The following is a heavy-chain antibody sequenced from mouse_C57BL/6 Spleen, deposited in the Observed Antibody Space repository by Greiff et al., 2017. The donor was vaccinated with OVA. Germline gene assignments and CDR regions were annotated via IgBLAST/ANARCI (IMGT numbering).Heavy chain of an antibody. V-gene: IGHV5-15*01. D-gene: IGHD2-5*01. CDR3: ARQNYSNDWYFDV. Sequence: EVKLVESGGGLVQPGGSLKLSCAASGFTFSDYGMAWVRQAPRKGPEWVAFISNLAYSIYYADTVTGRFTISRENAKNTLYLEMSSLRSEDTAMYYCARQNYSNDWYFDVWGTGTTVTVSS. J-gene: IGHJ1*03. CDR2: ISNLAYSI. CDR1: GFTFSDYG.